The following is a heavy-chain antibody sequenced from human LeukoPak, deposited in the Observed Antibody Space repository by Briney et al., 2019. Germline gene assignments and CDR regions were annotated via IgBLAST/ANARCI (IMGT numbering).Heavy chain of an antibody. D-gene: IGHD3-22*01. CDR1: GGSISSYY. V-gene: IGHV4-59*01. CDR3: ARGSYYYDSSGYYLAY. Sequence: SETLSLTCTVSGGSISSYYWSWIRQPPGKGLEWIGYIYYSGSTNYNPSLKSRVTISVDTSKNQFSLKLSSVTAADTAVYYCARGSYYYDSSGYYLAYWGQGTLVTVSS. J-gene: IGHJ4*02. CDR2: IYYSGST.